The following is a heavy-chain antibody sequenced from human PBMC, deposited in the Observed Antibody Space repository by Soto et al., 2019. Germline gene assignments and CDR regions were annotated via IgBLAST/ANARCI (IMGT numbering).Heavy chain of an antibody. J-gene: IGHJ4*02. CDR1: GGSISSGGYY. Sequence: QVQLQESGPGLVKPSQTLSLTCTVSGGSISSGGYYWSWIRQHPGKGLEWIGYIYYSGSTYYNPSLKSRVTITVDTSKNQSSLKLSSVTAADTAVYYCARDRGQWFGELLPTYWGQGTLVTVSS. V-gene: IGHV4-31*03. D-gene: IGHD3-10*01. CDR3: ARDRGQWFGELLPTY. CDR2: IYYSGST.